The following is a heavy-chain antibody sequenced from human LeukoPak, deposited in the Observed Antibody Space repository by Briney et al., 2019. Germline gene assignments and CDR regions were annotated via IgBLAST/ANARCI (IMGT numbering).Heavy chain of an antibody. CDR1: GFTFSSYA. Sequence: PGGSLRLSCAASGFTFSSYAMHWVRQAPGKGLEYVSAISSNGGSTYYADAVKGRFTISRDNSKNTLYLQMGSLRAEDMAVYYCARGLGIGDYYGSGSIIWGQGTMVTVSS. CDR2: ISSNGGST. J-gene: IGHJ3*02. V-gene: IGHV3-64*02. D-gene: IGHD3-10*01. CDR3: ARGLGIGDYYGSGSII.